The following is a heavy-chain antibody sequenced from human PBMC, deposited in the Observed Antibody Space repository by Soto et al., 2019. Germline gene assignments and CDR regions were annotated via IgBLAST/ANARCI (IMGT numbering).Heavy chain of an antibody. D-gene: IGHD6-13*01. CDR3: ARVHRATFSSSWYPFDY. V-gene: IGHV4-34*01. J-gene: IGHJ4*02. Sequence: SETLSLTCAVYGGSFSGYYWSWIRQPPGKGLEWIGEINHSGSTNYNPSLKSRVTISVDKSKNQFSLKLSSVTAADTAVDYCARVHRATFSSSWYPFDYWGQGTLVTVSS. CDR2: INHSGST. CDR1: GGSFSGYY.